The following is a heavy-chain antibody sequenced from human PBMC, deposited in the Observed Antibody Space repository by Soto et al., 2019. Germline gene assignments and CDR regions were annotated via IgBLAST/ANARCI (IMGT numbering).Heavy chain of an antibody. J-gene: IGHJ5*02. CDR3: AKHAEYQLVSWFDP. CDR1: GFSFSTYA. Sequence: EVQLLESGGGLVQPGGSLRLSCAVSGFSFSTYAMSWVPQAPGKGLEWVSGISAGGGNTYYADSVRGRLTISRDNSKDTLYLQITSLRAEDTAFYYCAKHAEYQLVSWFDPWGQGTLVTVSS. D-gene: IGHD2-2*01. CDR2: ISAGGGNT. V-gene: IGHV3-23*01.